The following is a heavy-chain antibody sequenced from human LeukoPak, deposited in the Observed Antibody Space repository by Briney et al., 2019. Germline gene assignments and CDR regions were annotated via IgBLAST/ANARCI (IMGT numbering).Heavy chain of an antibody. V-gene: IGHV3-7*01. Sequence: GGSLRLSCAASAFTFSGYWMSWVRQAPGKGLEWVANIKQDGSEKYYVDSVKGRFTISRDNAKNSLYLQMNSLRAEDTAVYYCARSFVSERKAPLLDYFDYWCQGTLVTVSS. J-gene: IGHJ4*02. CDR1: AFTFSGYW. CDR2: IKQDGSEK. D-gene: IGHD1-1*01. CDR3: ARSFVSERKAPLLDYFDY.